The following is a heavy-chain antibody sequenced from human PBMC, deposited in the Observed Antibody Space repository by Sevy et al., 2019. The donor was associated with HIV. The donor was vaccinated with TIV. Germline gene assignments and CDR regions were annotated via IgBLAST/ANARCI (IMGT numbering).Heavy chain of an antibody. J-gene: IGHJ4*02. CDR3: ARSNWVTATNGFSKSYYFDY. CDR2: INTSGST. D-gene: IGHD7-27*01. CDR1: GVSFSSYF. V-gene: IGHV4-4*07. Sequence: SETLSLTCTVSGVSFSSYFWAWIQQPAGKGLEWIGRINTSGSTNYNPSLKSRVTMSVDTSKSQFSLKVTSLTAADTAIYFCARSNWVTATNGFSKSYYFDYWGQGSLVTVSS.